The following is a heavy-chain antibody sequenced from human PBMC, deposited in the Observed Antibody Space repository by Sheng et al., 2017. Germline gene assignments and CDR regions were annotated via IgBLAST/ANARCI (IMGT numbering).Heavy chain of an antibody. CDR2: ISYDGSNK. D-gene: IGHD2-21*02. CDR1: GFTFSSYA. J-gene: IGHJ4*02. CDR3: ARYEVVTALDY. Sequence: QVQLVESGGGVVQPGRSLRLSCAASGFTFSSYAMHWVRQAPGKGLEWVAVISYDGSNKYYADSVKGRFTISRDNSKNTLYLQMNSLRAEDTAVYYCARYEVVTALDYWGQGTLVTVSS. V-gene: IGHV3-30*04.